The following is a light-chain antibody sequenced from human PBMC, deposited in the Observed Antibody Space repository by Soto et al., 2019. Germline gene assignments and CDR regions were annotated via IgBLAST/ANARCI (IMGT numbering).Light chain of an antibody. Sequence: DIQMTQSPSSLSASVGDTFTLACRSSQSVDNYLKWDQQKTGKAPGLLIYAASTLQRGVPSRLSASGTGTDFTLTNSSLQPEDFATYYCQQDLRPRLSFGPGNKVDI. V-gene: IGKV1-39*01. J-gene: IGKJ3*01. CDR1: QSVDNY. CDR3: QQDLRPRLS. CDR2: AAS.